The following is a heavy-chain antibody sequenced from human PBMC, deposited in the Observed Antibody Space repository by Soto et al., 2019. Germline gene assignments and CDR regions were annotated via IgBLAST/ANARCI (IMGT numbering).Heavy chain of an antibody. Sequence: PGGSLRLSCAASGFTFSSYAMSWVRQAPGKGLEWVSAISGSGGSTYYADSVKGRFTISRDNSKNTLYLQMNSLRAEDTAVYYCAKDPERWIVVVPAAPDWFDPWGQGTLVTVSS. D-gene: IGHD2-2*01. CDR1: GFTFSSYA. J-gene: IGHJ5*02. V-gene: IGHV3-23*01. CDR3: AKDPERWIVVVPAAPDWFDP. CDR2: ISGSGGST.